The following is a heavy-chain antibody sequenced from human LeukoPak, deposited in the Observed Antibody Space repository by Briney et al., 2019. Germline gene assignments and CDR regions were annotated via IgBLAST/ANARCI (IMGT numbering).Heavy chain of an antibody. Sequence: SETLSLTCTVSGHSISSAYYRGWIRQPPGKGLEWIGNMYHSGNTYYNPSLKSRVTISVDTSKNQFSLKLTSVTAADTAVYYCARVITSGYYFFDYWGQGTLVTVSS. V-gene: IGHV4-38-2*02. D-gene: IGHD5-12*01. J-gene: IGHJ4*02. CDR1: GHSISSAYY. CDR3: ARVITSGYYFFDY. CDR2: MYHSGNT.